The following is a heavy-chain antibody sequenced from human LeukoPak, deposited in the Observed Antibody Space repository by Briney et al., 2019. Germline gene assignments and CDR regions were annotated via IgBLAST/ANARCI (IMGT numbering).Heavy chain of an antibody. D-gene: IGHD3-22*01. CDR3: ARVGATFENYYDSSAYYFDY. CDR1: RGSISSYY. J-gene: IGHJ4*02. CDR2: IYYSGST. V-gene: IGHV4-59*01. Sequence: SETLSLTCTVSRGSISSYYWSWIRQPPGKGLEWIGYIYYSGSTNYNPSLKSRVTISVDTSKNQFSLKLSSVTAADTAVYYCARVGATFENYYDSSAYYFDYWGQGTLVTVSS.